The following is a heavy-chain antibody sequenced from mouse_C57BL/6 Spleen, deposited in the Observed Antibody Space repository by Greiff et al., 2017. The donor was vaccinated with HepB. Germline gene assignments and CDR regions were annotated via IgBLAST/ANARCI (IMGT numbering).Heavy chain of an antibody. D-gene: IGHD1-1*01. CDR2: INYDGSST. CDR1: GFTFSDYY. Sequence: DVHLVESEGGLVQPGRSMKLSCTASGFTFSDYYMAWVRQVPEKGLEWVANINYDGSSTYYLDSLKSRFIISRDNAKNILYLQMSSLKSEDTATYYCARDRHYYGSSYVDYFDYWGQGTTLTVSS. V-gene: IGHV5-16*01. CDR3: ARDRHYYGSSYVDYFDY. J-gene: IGHJ2*01.